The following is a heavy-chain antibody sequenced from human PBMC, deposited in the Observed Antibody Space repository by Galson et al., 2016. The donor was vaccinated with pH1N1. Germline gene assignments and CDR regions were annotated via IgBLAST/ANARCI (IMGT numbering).Heavy chain of an antibody. D-gene: IGHD4-17*01. Sequence: ETLSLTCSVSGGSVGSDCYWGWIRQPPGKGLGWIGSIYYSGSTYYNPSLRGRVTISMDTSRNQLSLVLTSVTAADTAVYYCARPSRNFGDYAYWGQGTLVAVSS. CDR2: IYYSGST. CDR3: ARPSRNFGDYAY. J-gene: IGHJ4*02. V-gene: IGHV4-39*01. CDR1: GGSVGSDCY.